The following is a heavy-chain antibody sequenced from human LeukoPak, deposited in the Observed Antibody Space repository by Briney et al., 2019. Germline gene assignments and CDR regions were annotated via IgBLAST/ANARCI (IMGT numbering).Heavy chain of an antibody. CDR3: AYRNNFEY. J-gene: IGHJ4*02. CDR2: INQDGSEE. Sequence: PGGSLRLSCAASGLPFSSSWMSWVRQAPGKGLERVANINQDGSEEYYVDSVKGRFSISRDDAKRTVDLQMDNLRTEDTAVYYCAYRNNFEYWGQGTLVTVSS. CDR1: GLPFSSSW. V-gene: IGHV3-7*05. D-gene: IGHD1-26*01.